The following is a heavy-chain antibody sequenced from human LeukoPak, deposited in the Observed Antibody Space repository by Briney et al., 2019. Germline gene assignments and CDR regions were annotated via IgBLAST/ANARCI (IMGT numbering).Heavy chain of an antibody. CDR1: GYTFTGYY. CDR2: INPNSGGT. Sequence: GASVKVSCKASGYTFTGYYMHWVRQAPGQGLEWMGWINPNSGGTNYAQKFQGRVTMTRDTSISTAYMELSRLRSDDTAVYYCAREYGGSSLKSFDYWGQGTLVTVSS. CDR3: AREYGGSSLKSFDY. V-gene: IGHV1-2*02. J-gene: IGHJ4*02. D-gene: IGHD4-23*01.